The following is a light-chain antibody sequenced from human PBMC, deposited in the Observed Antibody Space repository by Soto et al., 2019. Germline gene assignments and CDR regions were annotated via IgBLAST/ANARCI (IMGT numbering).Light chain of an antibody. V-gene: IGKV1-5*03. CDR1: QSVSNW. CDR2: EAS. Sequence: DIQMTQSPSALSASVGDRVTITCRASQSVSNWFAWYRQKPGEAPKLLIYEASTLERGVPSRFSGSGSGTEFTLTISSLQPDDFATFYCQQYDTYSRTFGQGTKVEVK. J-gene: IGKJ1*01. CDR3: QQYDTYSRT.